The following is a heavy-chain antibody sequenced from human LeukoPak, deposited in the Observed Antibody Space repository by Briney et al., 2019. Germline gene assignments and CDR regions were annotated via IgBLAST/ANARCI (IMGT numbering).Heavy chain of an antibody. Sequence: ASVKVSCKVSGYTLTELSMHWVRQAPGEGLEWMGGFDPEDGETIYAQKFQGRVTMTEDTSTDTAYMELSSLRSEDTAVYYCATIEVPGYCSGGSCYSSLYYFDYWGQGTLVTVSS. CDR2: FDPEDGET. D-gene: IGHD2-15*01. V-gene: IGHV1-24*01. J-gene: IGHJ4*02. CDR1: GYTLTELS. CDR3: ATIEVPGYCSGGSCYSSLYYFDY.